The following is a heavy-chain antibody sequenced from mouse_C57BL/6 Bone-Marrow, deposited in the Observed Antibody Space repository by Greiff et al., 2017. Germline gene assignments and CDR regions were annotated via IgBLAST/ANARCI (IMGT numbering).Heavy chain of an antibody. CDR1: GFSLTSYG. CDR3: ARPEPPY. V-gene: IGHV2-2*01. J-gene: IGHJ2*01. Sequence: VQVVESGPGLVQPSQSLSITCTVSGFSLTSYGVHWVRQSPGKGLEWLGVIWSGGSTAYNAAFISRLSISKDNSKSQVFLKMNSLQADDTAIYYCARPEPPYWGQGTTLTVSS. CDR2: IWSGGST.